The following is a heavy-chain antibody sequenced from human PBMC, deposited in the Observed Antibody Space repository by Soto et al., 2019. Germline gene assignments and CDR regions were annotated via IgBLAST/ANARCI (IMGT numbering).Heavy chain of an antibody. CDR3: ARGATRGYSYGSLGYYYGMDV. J-gene: IGHJ6*02. V-gene: IGHV1-69*13. D-gene: IGHD5-18*01. CDR2: IIPIFGTA. CDR1: GGTFRSYS. Sequence: GASVKVSCKASGGTFRSYSISWVLQAPGEGLEWMGGIIPIFGTANYAQKFQGRVTITADESTSTAYMELSSLRSEDTAVYYCARGATRGYSYGSLGYYYGMDVWGQGTTVTVSS.